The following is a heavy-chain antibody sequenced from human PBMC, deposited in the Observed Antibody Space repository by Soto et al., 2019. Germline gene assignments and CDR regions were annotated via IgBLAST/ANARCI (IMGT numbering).Heavy chain of an antibody. V-gene: IGHV4-30-4*01. CDR3: ARAPVGLDTISYFDY. J-gene: IGHJ4*02. CDR2: IYNGGST. D-gene: IGHD3-3*01. Sequence: PSETLSLTCTVSGDSVSSVGFHWAWLRRPPGKGLEWIGYIYNGGSTYYRPYLESRMHMSLDETRNHYSLRLTSVTAADTAVYFCARAPVGLDTISYFDYWGQGKMVTVS. CDR1: GDSVSSVGFH.